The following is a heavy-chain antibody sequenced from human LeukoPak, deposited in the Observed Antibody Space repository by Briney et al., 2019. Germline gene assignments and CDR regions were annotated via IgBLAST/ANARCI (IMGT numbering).Heavy chain of an antibody. CDR2: ISAGNGNT. Sequence: ASVKVSCKASGYTFTSYAIHWVRQAPGQRLEWMGWISAGNGNTKYSQNFQGRVTFISNTSATTAFMELSSLRSEDAAVYYCARDSGSGSNDYWGQGTLVTVSS. J-gene: IGHJ4*02. CDR1: GYTFTSYA. D-gene: IGHD1-26*01. CDR3: ARDSGSGSNDY. V-gene: IGHV1-3*01.